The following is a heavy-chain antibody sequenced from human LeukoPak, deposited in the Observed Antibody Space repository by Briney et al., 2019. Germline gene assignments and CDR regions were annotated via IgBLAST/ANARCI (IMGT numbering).Heavy chain of an antibody. Sequence: PGGSLRLSCAASGFTFNSYAMTWVRQAPGKGREWVSSIIDSGISTYYGDSVKGRFTISRDNSKNTLYLQMNSLRAEDTAIYYCAKGSRGNYDYWGQGTLVTVSS. CDR3: AKGSRGNYDY. CDR1: GFTFNSYA. D-gene: IGHD1-26*01. J-gene: IGHJ4*02. V-gene: IGHV3-23*01. CDR2: IIDSGIST.